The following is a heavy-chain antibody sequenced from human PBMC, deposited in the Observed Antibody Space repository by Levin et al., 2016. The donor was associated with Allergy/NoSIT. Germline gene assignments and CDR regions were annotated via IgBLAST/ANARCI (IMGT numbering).Heavy chain of an antibody. CDR3: AFPNPSSIDSSGYYPEAYWYFDL. V-gene: IGHV1-69*17. D-gene: IGHD3-22*01. J-gene: IGHJ2*01. Sequence: WVRQAPGQGLEWMGGIIPIFGIANYAQKFQGRVTITADKSTSTAYMELSSLRSEDTAVYYCAFPNPSSIDSSGYYPEAYWYFDLWGRGTLVTVSS. CDR2: IIPIFGIA.